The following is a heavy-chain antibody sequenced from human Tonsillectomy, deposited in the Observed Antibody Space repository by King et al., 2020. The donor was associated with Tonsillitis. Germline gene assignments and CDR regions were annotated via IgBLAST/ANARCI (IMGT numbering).Heavy chain of an antibody. J-gene: IGHJ4*02. Sequence: VQLVESGGGLVQPGGSLRLSCAASGFTFSSYAMSWVRQAPGKGLEWVSAISGSGGSTYYAESVKGRFTISRDNSKNTLYLQMNSLRAEDTAVYYCAKETYYDFWSGYYYFDYWGQGTLVTVSS. D-gene: IGHD3-3*01. V-gene: IGHV3-23*04. CDR3: AKETYYDFWSGYYYFDY. CDR1: GFTFSSYA. CDR2: ISGSGGST.